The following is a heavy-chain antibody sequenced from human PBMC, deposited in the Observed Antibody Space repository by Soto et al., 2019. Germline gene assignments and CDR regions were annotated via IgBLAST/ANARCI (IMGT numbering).Heavy chain of an antibody. J-gene: IGHJ6*02. V-gene: IGHV1-69*01. CDR3: ARVRGALDYYYYGMDV. CDR2: IIPIFGTA. D-gene: IGHD3-10*01. Sequence: GLEWMGGIIPIFGTANYAQKFQGRVTITADESTSTAYMELSSLRSEDTAVYYCARVRGALDYYYYGMDVWGQGTTVTVS.